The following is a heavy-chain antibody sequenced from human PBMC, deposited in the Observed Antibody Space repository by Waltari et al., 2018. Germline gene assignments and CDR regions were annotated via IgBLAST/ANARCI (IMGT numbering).Heavy chain of an antibody. CDR3: AKDIPSIAARPY. V-gene: IGHV4-39*02. D-gene: IGHD6-6*01. CDR2: IYYSGST. J-gene: IGHJ4*02. Sequence: QLQLQESGPGLVKPSETLSLTCTVSGGSISSSSYYWGWIRQPPGKGLEWIGSIYYSGSTYYNPSLKSRVTISVDTSKNQFSLKLSSVTAADTAVYYCAKDIPSIAARPYWGQGTLVTVSS. CDR1: GGSISSSSYY.